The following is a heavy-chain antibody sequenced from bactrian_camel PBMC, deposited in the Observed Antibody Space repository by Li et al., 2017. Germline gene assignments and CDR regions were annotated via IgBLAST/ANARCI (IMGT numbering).Heavy chain of an antibody. CDR1: GYTYRRHC. D-gene: IGHD3*01. V-gene: IGHV3S67*01. J-gene: IGHJ6*01. Sequence: VQLVESGGGSVQAGGPLRLSCVASGYTYRRHCMGWFRQAPGKEREGVAYIDTEGSTSYADSVKGRFTISKGSVKNILYLQMDNLKPEDSATYRCAASWDVTAREALGSIASPEFGYWGEGTQVTVS. CDR3: AASWDVTAREALGSIASPEFGY. CDR2: IDTEGST.